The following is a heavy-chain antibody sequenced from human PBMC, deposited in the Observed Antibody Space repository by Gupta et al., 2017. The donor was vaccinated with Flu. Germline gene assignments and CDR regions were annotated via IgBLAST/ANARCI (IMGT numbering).Heavy chain of an antibody. J-gene: IGHJ4*02. V-gene: IGHV4-39*01. Sequence: QLQLQGSGPGLVKPSETLSLSCTVSGGSISTSNYYWALIRQPPGKGLEWIGTSYYSGTTYYNPSLRSRATMSLDTSRNQFSLKVRSVTAADTAVYYCAGGVGYAAFDFWGQGSLVTVSS. D-gene: IGHD2-2*01. CDR2: SYYSGTT. CDR3: AGGVGYAAFDF. CDR1: GGSISTSNYY.